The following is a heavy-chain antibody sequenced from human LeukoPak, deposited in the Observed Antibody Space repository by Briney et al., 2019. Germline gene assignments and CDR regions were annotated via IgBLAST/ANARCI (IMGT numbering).Heavy chain of an antibody. CDR2: IYSGGST. CDR1: GFTVSSNY. V-gene: IGHV3-53*01. J-gene: IGHJ5*02. CDR3: AGDRGQQLVVNWFDP. Sequence: GGSLRLSCAASGFTVSSNYMSWVRQAPGKGLEWVSVIYSGGSTYYADSVKGRFTISRDNAKNSLHLQMNSLRAEDTAVYYCAGDRGQQLVVNWFDPWGQGTLVTVSS. D-gene: IGHD6-13*01.